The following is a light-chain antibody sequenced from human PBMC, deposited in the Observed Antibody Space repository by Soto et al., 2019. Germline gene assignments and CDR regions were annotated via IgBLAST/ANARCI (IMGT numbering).Light chain of an antibody. Sequence: DIQMTQSPSSVSASVGDRVTITCRACQGISNWLAWYQQQPGEAPTLLIYAASSLQSGVPSSFSGGGSGTHFTLIISSLQAEDFATYYCQQTNNFLPLTCGGGTEVDIK. CDR1: QGISNW. CDR2: AAS. CDR3: QQTNNFLPLT. J-gene: IGKJ4*01. V-gene: IGKV1-12*01.